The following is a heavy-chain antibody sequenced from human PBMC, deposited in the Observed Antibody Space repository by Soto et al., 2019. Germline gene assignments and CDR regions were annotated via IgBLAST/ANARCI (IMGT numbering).Heavy chain of an antibody. D-gene: IGHD1-26*01. CDR1: GFTFNTYG. J-gene: IGHJ2*01. Sequence: QVQLVESGGGVVQPRRSLGLSCAASGFTFNTYGMHWVSKAPGKGLEWVAAISYDGINKYYVDSVKGRFTISRDNSKNPLYVQMNSLRAEDTALYYCARSPQPTRGIHWYFDLWGRGILVTVSS. CDR3: ARSPQPTRGIHWYFDL. CDR2: ISYDGINK. V-gene: IGHV3-30*03.